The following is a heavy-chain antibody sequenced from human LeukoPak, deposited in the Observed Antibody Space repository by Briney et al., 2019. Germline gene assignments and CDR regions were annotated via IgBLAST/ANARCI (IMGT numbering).Heavy chain of an antibody. D-gene: IGHD3-10*01. V-gene: IGHV4-4*02. J-gene: IGHJ3*02. CDR3: ARDTGGRGRLDAFDI. CDR2: IYHTGST. CDR1: GGSISSRNW. Sequence: PSGTLSLTCAVSGGSISSRNWWIWVRQPPGKGLEWIGEIYHTGSTNYNPSLKSRVTISVDKSNQFSLKLSSVTAADTAMYYCARDTGGRGRLDAFDIWGQRTMVTVSS.